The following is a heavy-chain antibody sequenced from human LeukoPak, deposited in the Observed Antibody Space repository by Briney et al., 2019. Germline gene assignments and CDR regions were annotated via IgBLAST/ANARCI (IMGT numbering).Heavy chain of an antibody. D-gene: IGHD3-10*01. CDR3: ATKRAQWFGSYGVRYGMDA. J-gene: IGHJ6*04. CDR2: ISGSGGST. Sequence: PGGSLRLSCAASGFTFSSYAMSWVRQAPGKGLEWVSAISGSGGSTYYADSVKGRFTISRDNSKNTLYLQMNSLRAEDTAVYYCATKRAQWFGSYGVRYGMDAWGKGTTVTVSS. CDR1: GFTFSSYA. V-gene: IGHV3-23*01.